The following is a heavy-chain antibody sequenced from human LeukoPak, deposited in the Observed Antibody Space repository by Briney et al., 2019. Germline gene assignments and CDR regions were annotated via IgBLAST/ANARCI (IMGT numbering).Heavy chain of an antibody. CDR2: INPNSGGT. CDR1: GYTFTGYY. D-gene: IGHD3-10*01. Sequence: ASVKVSCKASGYTFTGYYMHCVRQAPGQGLEWMGWINPNSGGTNYAQKFQGRVTMTRDTSISTAYMELSRLRSDDTAAYYCARETYYYGSGSYGAPPVFDYWGQGTLVTVSS. CDR3: ARETYYYGSGSYGAPPVFDY. J-gene: IGHJ4*02. V-gene: IGHV1-2*02.